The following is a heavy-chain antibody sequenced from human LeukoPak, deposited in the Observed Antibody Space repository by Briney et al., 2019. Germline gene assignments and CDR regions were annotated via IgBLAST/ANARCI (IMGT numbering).Heavy chain of an antibody. V-gene: IGHV4-34*01. CDR3: ARGSVVRSNYYFDY. CDR1: GGSFSVYY. D-gene: IGHD4-23*01. J-gene: IGHJ4*02. Sequence: ASETLSLPCALYGGSFSVYYWRWIRHPPGKGLECIGEINHSGSTNYNPSLKSRVTISVDTSKNQFSLKLSSVTAADTAVYYCARGSVVRSNYYFDYWGQGTLVTVSS. CDR2: INHSGST.